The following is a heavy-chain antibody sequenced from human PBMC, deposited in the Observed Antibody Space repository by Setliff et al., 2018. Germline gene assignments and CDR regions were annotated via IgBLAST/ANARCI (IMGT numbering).Heavy chain of an antibody. CDR3: VRDDADNYDAFDN. Sequence: GSLRLSCVVYGFSFSRHWMSWVRQAPGKGLEWVADIKQDGSTKYYLDSVKGRFTISRDNAKRSLYLQMNGLRADDTGVYYCVRDDADNYDAFDNWGQGTLVTVSS. V-gene: IGHV3-7*01. J-gene: IGHJ3*02. D-gene: IGHD3-22*01. CDR2: IKQDGSTK. CDR1: GFSFSRHW.